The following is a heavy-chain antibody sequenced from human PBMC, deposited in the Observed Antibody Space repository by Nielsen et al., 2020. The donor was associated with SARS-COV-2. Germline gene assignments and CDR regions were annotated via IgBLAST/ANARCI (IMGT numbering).Heavy chain of an antibody. Sequence: GPSPRLSCTASELTFAHYGIDWVRQVAGRGLEWVAILVRDGSDTFYVDSVKGRFTISRDNSKNTVYLQMNSLRAEDTAVYHCAKDVWSGAHQIGPDYWGQGTLVTVSS. CDR2: LVRDGSDT. CDR1: ELTFAHYG. D-gene: IGHD3-3*01. J-gene: IGHJ4*02. CDR3: AKDVWSGAHQIGPDY. V-gene: IGHV3-30*02.